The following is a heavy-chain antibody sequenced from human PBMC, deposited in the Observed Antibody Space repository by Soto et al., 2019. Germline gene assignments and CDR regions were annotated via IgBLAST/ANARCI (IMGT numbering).Heavy chain of an antibody. CDR2: INVYNGNT. V-gene: IGHV1-18*01. CDR3: ARYYGGKIGRDDAFDI. CDR1: GYTFTSYG. Sequence: QVQLVQSGAEVKKSGAPVKVSCKSSGYTFTSYGISWVRQAPGQGLEWMGWINVYNGNTKYAQKLLGRVTMTTDTSTSTADMELRSLRSDDTAVYYCARYYGGKIGRDDAFDIWGQGTMVTLSS. J-gene: IGHJ3*02. D-gene: IGHD4-17*01.